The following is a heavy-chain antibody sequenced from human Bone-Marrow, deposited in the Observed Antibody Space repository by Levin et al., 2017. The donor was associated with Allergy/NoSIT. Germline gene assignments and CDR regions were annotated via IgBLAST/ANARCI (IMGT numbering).Heavy chain of an antibody. CDR3: ARDRLVQGIAARPNPDYYYGMDV. J-gene: IGHJ6*02. CDR2: IYYSGST. Sequence: SETLSLTCTVSGGSISSSSYYWGWIRQPPGKGLEWIGSIYYSGSTYYNPSLKSRVTISVDTSKNQFSLKLSSVTAADTAVYYCARDRLVQGIAARPNPDYYYGMDVWGQGTTVTVSS. V-gene: IGHV4-39*07. CDR1: GGSISSSSYY. D-gene: IGHD6-6*01.